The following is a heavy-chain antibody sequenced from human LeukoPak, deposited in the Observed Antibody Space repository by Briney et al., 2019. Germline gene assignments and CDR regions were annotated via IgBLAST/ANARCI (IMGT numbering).Heavy chain of an antibody. CDR2: IKQDGSEK. CDR1: GFTFSSYW. Sequence: GGSLRLSCAASGFTFSSYWMSWVRQAPGKGLEWMANIKQDGSEKNYVDSVKGRFTISRDNAENSLCLHMNSLRAEDTAVYYCARTGGSGKYTYNFDYWGQGILVTVSS. V-gene: IGHV3-7*05. J-gene: IGHJ4*02. D-gene: IGHD3-10*01. CDR3: ARTGGSGKYTYNFDY.